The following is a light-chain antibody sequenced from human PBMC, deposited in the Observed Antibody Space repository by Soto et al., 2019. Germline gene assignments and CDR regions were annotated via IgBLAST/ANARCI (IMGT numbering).Light chain of an antibody. Sequence: QSVLTQPPSASGTPGQRVTISCSGSDSNIGSNPVNWYQHLPGTAPKLLIYSSSHRPSGVPDRFSGSKSGTSASLAISGLQSGDEADYYCAAWDVSLNVVVFGGGTKLTVL. V-gene: IGLV1-44*01. CDR1: DSNIGSNP. CDR2: SSS. J-gene: IGLJ2*01. CDR3: AAWDVSLNVVV.